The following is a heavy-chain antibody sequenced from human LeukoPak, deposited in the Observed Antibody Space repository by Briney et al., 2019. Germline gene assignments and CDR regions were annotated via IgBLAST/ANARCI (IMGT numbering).Heavy chain of an antibody. CDR1: GYTFTSYY. CDR3: ARDGYSYGQGRYYYYYYMDV. CDR2: INPSGGST. V-gene: IGHV1-46*01. Sequence: GASVKVSCKASGYTFTSYYMHWVRQAPGQGLEWMGIINPSGGSTSYAQKFQGRVTMTRDTSTSTVYMGLSSLRSEDTAVYYCARDGYSYGQGRYYYYYYMDVWGKGTTVTVSS. D-gene: IGHD5-18*01. J-gene: IGHJ6*03.